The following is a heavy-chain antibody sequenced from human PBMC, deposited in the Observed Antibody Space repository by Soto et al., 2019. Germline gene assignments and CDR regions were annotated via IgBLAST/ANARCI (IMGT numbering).Heavy chain of an antibody. CDR3: AKDGPIAVAGTMAFDI. V-gene: IGHV3-23*01. Sequence: EVQLLESGGGLVQPGGSLRLSCAASGFTFSSYAMSWVRQAPGKGLEWVSAISGSGGSTYYADSVKGRFTISRDNSKNTLYLKMNSLRADDTAVYYCAKDGPIAVAGTMAFDIWGQGTMVTVSS. CDR2: ISGSGGST. CDR1: GFTFSSYA. D-gene: IGHD6-19*01. J-gene: IGHJ3*02.